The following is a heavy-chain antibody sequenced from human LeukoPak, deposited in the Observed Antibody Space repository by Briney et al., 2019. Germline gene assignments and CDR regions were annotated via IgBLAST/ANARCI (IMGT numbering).Heavy chain of an antibody. Sequence: SETLSLTCTVSGGSISSYYWSWIRQPPGKGLEWIGYIYYSGSTNYNPSLKSRVTISVDTSKNQFSLKLSSVTAADTAVYYCARHVDTAMAGAAFDIWGQGTMVTVSS. D-gene: IGHD5-18*01. J-gene: IGHJ3*02. CDR3: ARHVDTAMAGAAFDI. V-gene: IGHV4-59*01. CDR1: GGSISSYY. CDR2: IYYSGST.